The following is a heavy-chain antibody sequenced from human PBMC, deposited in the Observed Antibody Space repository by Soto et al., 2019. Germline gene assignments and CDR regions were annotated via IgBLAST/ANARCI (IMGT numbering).Heavy chain of an antibody. CDR2: IYPGDSDT. V-gene: IGHV5-51*01. CDR3: ARRSAQPGGYYYYGMDV. D-gene: IGHD5-18*01. J-gene: IGHJ6*02. Sequence: GESLKISCKGSGYSFTSYWIGWVRQMPGKGLEWMGIIYPGDSDTRYSPPFQGQVTISADKSISTAYLQWSSLKASDTAMYYCARRSAQPGGYYYYGMDVWGQGTTVTVSS. CDR1: GYSFTSYW.